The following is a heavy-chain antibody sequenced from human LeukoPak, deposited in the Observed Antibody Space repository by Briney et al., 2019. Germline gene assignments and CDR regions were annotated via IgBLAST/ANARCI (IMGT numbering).Heavy chain of an antibody. J-gene: IGHJ4*02. CDR2: ISYDGSNK. CDR3: AHATYFDY. Sequence: TGGSLRLSCAASGFTFSSYAMHWVRQAPGKGLEWVAVISYDGSNKYYADSVKGRFTISRDNSKNTLYLQMNSLRAEDTAVYYCAHATYFDYWGQGTLVTASS. D-gene: IGHD1-26*01. V-gene: IGHV3-30-3*01. CDR1: GFTFSSYA.